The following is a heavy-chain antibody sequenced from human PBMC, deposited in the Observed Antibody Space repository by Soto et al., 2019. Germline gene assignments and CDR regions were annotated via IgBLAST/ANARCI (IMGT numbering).Heavy chain of an antibody. J-gene: IGHJ6*02. Sequence: GGSLRLSCAASGFTFSSYAMHWVRPAPGKGLEWVAVISYDGSNKYYADSVKGRFTISRDNSKNTLYLQMNSLRAEDTAVYYCARGIVGATNHYYYGMDVWGQGTTVTVSS. CDR3: ARGIVGATNHYYYGMDV. CDR1: GFTFSSYA. D-gene: IGHD1-26*01. CDR2: ISYDGSNK. V-gene: IGHV3-30-3*01.